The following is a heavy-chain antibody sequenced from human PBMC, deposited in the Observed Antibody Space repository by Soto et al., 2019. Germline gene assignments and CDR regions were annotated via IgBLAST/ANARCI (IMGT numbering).Heavy chain of an antibody. CDR3: VRVSLDSYPDF. D-gene: IGHD5-18*01. Sequence: EVQLAESGGGLVRPGGSLRLSCAASGFTFSYFYMNWVRQAPGKGLEWVSSISSSGDSKYYADSVRGRFTISRDNAKNSLYLQMSSLRAEDTAVYFCVRVSLDSYPDFWGQGTLVTVSS. J-gene: IGHJ4*02. CDR1: GFTFSYFY. CDR2: ISSSGDSK. V-gene: IGHV3-21*01.